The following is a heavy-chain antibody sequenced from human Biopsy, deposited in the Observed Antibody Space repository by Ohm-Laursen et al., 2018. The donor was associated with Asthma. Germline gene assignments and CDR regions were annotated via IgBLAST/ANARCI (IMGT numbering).Heavy chain of an antibody. CDR3: GRDMGGFGSGWFPVEF. CDR1: GFTFDDYG. D-gene: IGHD6-19*01. V-gene: IGHV3-20*01. Sequence: SLRLSCAASGFTFDDYGMSWVRQAPGKGLDWVSGINWNGGSTGYADSVKGRFTISRDNAMNSLYLQMNSLRAEDTALYHCGRDMGGFGSGWFPVEFWGQGTLVTVSS. J-gene: IGHJ4*02. CDR2: INWNGGST.